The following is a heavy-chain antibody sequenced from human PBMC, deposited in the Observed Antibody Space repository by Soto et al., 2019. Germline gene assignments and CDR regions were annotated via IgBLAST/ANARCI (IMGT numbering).Heavy chain of an antibody. J-gene: IGHJ4*02. V-gene: IGHV4-39*01. CDR2: IYYSGST. CDR1: GGSVSSNRFY. CDR3: ARQEGVVPAAFDY. D-gene: IGHD2-2*01. Sequence: LSLTCTVSGGSVSSNRFYWVWIRQPPGKGLEWIGSIYYSGSTYYNPSLKSRVTISVDTSKNQFSLKLSSVTAADTAVYYCARQEGVVPAAFDYWGQGTLVTVSS.